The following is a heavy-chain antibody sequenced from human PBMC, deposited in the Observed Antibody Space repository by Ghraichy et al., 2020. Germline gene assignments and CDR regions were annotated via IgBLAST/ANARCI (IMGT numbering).Heavy chain of an antibody. CDR1: GFTFSSYW. V-gene: IGHV3-74*01. Sequence: LSLTCAASGFTFSSYWMHWVRQAPGKGLVWVSSISTDGSRTSYADSVKGRFTISRDNAKNTLYLQMNSLRAEDTAVYYCARDPYCSSPNCYTGSWFDPWGLGTLVTVSS. J-gene: IGHJ5*02. CDR3: ARDPYCSSPNCYTGSWFDP. CDR2: ISTDGSRT. D-gene: IGHD2-2*02.